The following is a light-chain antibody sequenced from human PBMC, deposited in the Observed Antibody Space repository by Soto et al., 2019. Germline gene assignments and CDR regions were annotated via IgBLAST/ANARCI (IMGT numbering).Light chain of an antibody. J-gene: IGKJ1*01. Sequence: EIVLTQSPGTLSLSPGERATLSCRASQSVSSIFLAWYQHKSGQAPRLLIYGPSTRATGIPDRFSGSGSGTDFILTISRLEPEDFAVYYCQQYGSSPRTFSHGTRVEIK. CDR2: GPS. CDR1: QSVSSIF. V-gene: IGKV3-20*01. CDR3: QQYGSSPRT.